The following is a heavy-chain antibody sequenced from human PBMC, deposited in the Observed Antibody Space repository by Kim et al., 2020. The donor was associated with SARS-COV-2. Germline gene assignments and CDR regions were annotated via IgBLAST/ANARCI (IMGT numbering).Heavy chain of an antibody. CDR3: TIHSGSYFGQDY. Sequence: AYAASVKGRFTISRDDSKNTAYLQMNSLKTEDTAVYYCTIHSGSYFGQDYWGQGTLVTVSS. D-gene: IGHD1-26*01. V-gene: IGHV3-73*01. J-gene: IGHJ4*02.